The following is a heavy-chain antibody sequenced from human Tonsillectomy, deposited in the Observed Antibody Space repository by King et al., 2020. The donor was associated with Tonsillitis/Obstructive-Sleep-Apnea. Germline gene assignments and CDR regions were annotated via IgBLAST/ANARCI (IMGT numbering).Heavy chain of an antibody. D-gene: IGHD2-2*01. V-gene: IGHV3-23*04. CDR2: ISGSGGST. Sequence: VQLVESGGGLVQPGGSLRLSCAASGFTFSSYAMSWVRQAPRKGLEWVSAISGSGGSTNYADSVQGRFTVSRDNSKNTLSLQMNNLRAEDTAVYYCAQDCPSTSCGAFDIWGQGTLVTVSS. CDR1: GFTFSSYA. CDR3: AQDCPSTSCGAFDI. J-gene: IGHJ3*02.